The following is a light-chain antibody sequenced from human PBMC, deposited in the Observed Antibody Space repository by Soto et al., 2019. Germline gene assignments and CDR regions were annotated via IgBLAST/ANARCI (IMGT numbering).Light chain of an antibody. CDR1: QRFSSSY. CDR2: GTS. CDR3: QQYGTSPIT. Sequence: EIVLTQPPDNMSFSPGERGTLSCRASQRFSSSYLGWYQQKHGQAXRLLIYGTSSRATGIPDRSSGSRYGTDGIINITRLQPEDGVVYYCQQYGTSPITFGQGTRLEIK. V-gene: IGKV3-20*01. J-gene: IGKJ5*01.